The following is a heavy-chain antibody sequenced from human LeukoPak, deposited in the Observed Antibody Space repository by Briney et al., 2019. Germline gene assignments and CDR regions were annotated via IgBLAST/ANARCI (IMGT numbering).Heavy chain of an antibody. J-gene: IGHJ4*02. V-gene: IGHV4-34*01. CDR2: INHSGST. Sequence: PSETLSLTCAVYGGSFSGYYWSWIRQPPGEGLEWIGEINHSGSTNYNPSLKSRVTISVDTSKNQFSLKLSSVTAADTAVYYCARGYDSSGNFDYWGQGTLVTVSS. CDR1: GGSFSGYY. CDR3: ARGYDSSGNFDY. D-gene: IGHD3-22*01.